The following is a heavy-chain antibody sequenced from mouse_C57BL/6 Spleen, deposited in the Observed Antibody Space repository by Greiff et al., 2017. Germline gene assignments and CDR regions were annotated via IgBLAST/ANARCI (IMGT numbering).Heavy chain of an antibody. CDR1: GYTFTSYW. D-gene: IGHD1-1*01. J-gene: IGHJ1*03. CDR3: ARWDYYGSVWYFDV. Sequence: QVQLQQPGAELVKPGASVKMSCKASGYTFTSYWITWVKQRPGQGLEWIGDIYPGSGSTNYNEKFKSKATLTVDTSSSTAYMQLSSLTSEDSAVYYCARWDYYGSVWYFDVWGTGTTVTVSS. V-gene: IGHV1-55*01. CDR2: IYPGSGST.